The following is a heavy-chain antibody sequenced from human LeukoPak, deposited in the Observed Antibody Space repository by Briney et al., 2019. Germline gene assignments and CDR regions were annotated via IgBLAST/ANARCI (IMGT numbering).Heavy chain of an antibody. CDR3: TRGGGSNRYFFDY. J-gene: IGHJ4*02. V-gene: IGHV3-49*05. CDR1: GFTFGDFA. CDR2: IRNKAYGGTT. D-gene: IGHD4-11*01. Sequence: KPGGSLRLSCTASGFTFGDFALSWFRQAPGKGLEWVSLIRNKAYGGTTEYAASAKGRFTISRDDSKSIAFLQMNSLKTEDTAVYYCTRGGGSNRYFFDYWGQGTLVTVSS.